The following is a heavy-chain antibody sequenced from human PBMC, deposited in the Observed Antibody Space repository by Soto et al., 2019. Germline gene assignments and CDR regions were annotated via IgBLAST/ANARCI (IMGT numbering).Heavy chain of an antibody. D-gene: IGHD3-22*01. CDR1: GGSISSGGYY. J-gene: IGHJ2*01. CDR3: ARAPRITMIVVVTPSGWYFDL. CDR2: IYYSGST. V-gene: IGHV4-31*03. Sequence: QVQLQESGPGLVKPSQTLSLTCTVSGGSISSGGYYWSWIRQHPGKGLEWIGYIYYSGSTYYNPSLKSRVTISVDTSKNQFSLKRSSVTAADTAVYYCARAPRITMIVVVTPSGWYFDLWGRGTLVTVSS.